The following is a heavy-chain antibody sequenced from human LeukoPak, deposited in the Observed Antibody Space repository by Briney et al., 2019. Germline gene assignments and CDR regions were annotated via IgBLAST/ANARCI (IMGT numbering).Heavy chain of an antibody. CDR1: GYTFTSYG. Sequence: ASVKVSCKASGYTFTSYGISWVRQAPGQGLEWMGWISAYNGNTNYAQKLQGRVAMTTDTSTSTAYMELRSLRSDDTAVYYCARDVSYDSSGHSGYWGQGTLVTVSS. D-gene: IGHD3-22*01. V-gene: IGHV1-18*01. CDR3: ARDVSYDSSGHSGY. J-gene: IGHJ4*02. CDR2: ISAYNGNT.